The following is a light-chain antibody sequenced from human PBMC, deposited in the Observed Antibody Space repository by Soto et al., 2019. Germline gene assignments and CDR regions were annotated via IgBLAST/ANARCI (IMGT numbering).Light chain of an antibody. CDR1: QSRGSNF. J-gene: IGKJ5*01. V-gene: IGKV3-20*01. CDR2: ASS. CDR3: QLYGISPH. Sequence: PSQSRGSNFLAWYQHKPGQAPRLLIYASSNRATGIPDRFSGSASGTDFTLTINRLEPEDFAVYYCQLYGISPHFGQGTRLEIK.